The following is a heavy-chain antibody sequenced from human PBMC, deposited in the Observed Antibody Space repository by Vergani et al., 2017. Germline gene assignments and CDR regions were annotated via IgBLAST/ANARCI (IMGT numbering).Heavy chain of an antibody. CDR2: INPNSGGT. J-gene: IGHJ4*02. V-gene: IGHV1-2*02. CDR1: GYTFTGYY. CDR3: ARGRYSGSYYFSRSYYFDY. D-gene: IGHD1-26*01. Sequence: QVQLVQSGAEVKKPGASVKVSCKASGYTFTGYYMHWVRQAPGQGLEWMGWINPNSGGTNYAQKFQGRVTMTRDTSISTAYMELSRLRSDDTAVYYCARGRYSGSYYFSRSYYFDYWGQGTLVTVSS.